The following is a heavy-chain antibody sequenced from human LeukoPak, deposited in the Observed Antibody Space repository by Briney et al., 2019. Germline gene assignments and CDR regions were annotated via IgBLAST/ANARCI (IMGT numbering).Heavy chain of an antibody. J-gene: IGHJ4*02. CDR1: GFNLSSYS. CDR2: IYSGGKT. V-gene: IGHV3-53*01. D-gene: IGHD3-10*01. CDR3: ARGLDYGSGSTVEGH. Sequence: PGGSLRLSCAASGFNLSSYSMHWVRQAPGKGLEWVSVIYSGGKTFYADPVKGRFTSSRDNSKNRLYLQMNSLRAEDTAVYYCARGLDYGSGSTVEGHWGQGTLVTVSS.